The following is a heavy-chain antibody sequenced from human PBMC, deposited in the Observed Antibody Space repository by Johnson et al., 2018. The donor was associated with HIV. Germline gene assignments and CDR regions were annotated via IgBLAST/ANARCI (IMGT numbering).Heavy chain of an antibody. CDR3: AREEAYCGGDCYSAFDI. CDR2: IYSGGST. Sequence: VQLMESGGGLIQPGGSLRLSCAASGFTVSSNYMSWVRQAPGKGLEWVSVIYSGGSTYYADSVKGRFTISRDNSKNTLYVQMNSLRAEDTAVYYCAREEAYCGGDCYSAFDIWGQGTLVTVSS. J-gene: IGHJ3*02. D-gene: IGHD2-21*02. V-gene: IGHV3-66*03. CDR1: GFTVSSNY.